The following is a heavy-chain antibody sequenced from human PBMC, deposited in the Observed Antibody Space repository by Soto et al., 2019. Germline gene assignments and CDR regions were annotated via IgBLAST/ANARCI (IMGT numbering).Heavy chain of an antibody. D-gene: IGHD3-10*01. V-gene: IGHV1-8*01. CDR2: MNPNSGNT. J-gene: IGHJ6*02. Sequence: QVQLVQSGAEVKKPGASVKVSCKASGYTFTSYDINWVRQATGQGLEWMGWMNPNSGNTGYAQKFQGRVTMTRNTSISTAYLELSILRSEDTAVYYFVSGGNYYGSGSYPSCGMDVWGQGTRVTVSS. CDR3: VSGGNYYGSGSYPSCGMDV. CDR1: GYTFTSYD.